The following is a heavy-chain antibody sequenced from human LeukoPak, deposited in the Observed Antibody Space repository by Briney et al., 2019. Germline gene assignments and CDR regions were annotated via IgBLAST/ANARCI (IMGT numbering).Heavy chain of an antibody. CDR1: GYSISSGGYS. V-gene: IGHV4-30-2*01. J-gene: IGHJ5*02. CDR2: IYHSGST. Sequence: PSETLSLTCTVSGYSISSGGYSWSWIRQPPGKGLEWIGYIYHSGSTYYNPSLKSRVTISVDRSKNQFSLKLSSVTAADTAVYYCARGGEESYTAWWFDPWGQGTLVTVSS. CDR3: ARGGEESYTAWWFDP. D-gene: IGHD2-2*02.